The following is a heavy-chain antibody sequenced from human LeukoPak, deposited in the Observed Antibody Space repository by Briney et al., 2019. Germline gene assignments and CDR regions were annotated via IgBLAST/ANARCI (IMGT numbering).Heavy chain of an antibody. CDR2: SRNKANSFST. V-gene: IGHV3-72*01. D-gene: IGHD4/OR15-4a*01. CDR3: ARYLTYPAFFDY. Sequence: GGSLRLSCAASGFTFSDHYMDWVRQAPGKGLEWVGRSRNKANSFSTEYAASVKGRFTISRDDSKNSLFLQMNSLKTEDTALYYCARYLTYPAFFDYWGQGTLVTVSS. J-gene: IGHJ4*02. CDR1: GFTFSDHY.